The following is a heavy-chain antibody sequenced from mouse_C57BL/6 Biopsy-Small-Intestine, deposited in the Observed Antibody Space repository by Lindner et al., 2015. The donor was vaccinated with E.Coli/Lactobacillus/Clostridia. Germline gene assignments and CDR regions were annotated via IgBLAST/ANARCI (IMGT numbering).Heavy chain of an antibody. Sequence: VQLQESGAEVVKPGASVKMSCKASGHTFTTYPIEWMKQIHGKSLEWIGKIHPYDDDTNYSEKFKGKATFTADTSSNTAYMQLSSLTTEDSAIYYCTRGGYAMDYWGQGTSVTVSS. CDR3: TRGGYAMDY. V-gene: IGHV1-47*01. CDR1: GHTFTTYP. J-gene: IGHJ4*01. CDR2: IHPYDDDT.